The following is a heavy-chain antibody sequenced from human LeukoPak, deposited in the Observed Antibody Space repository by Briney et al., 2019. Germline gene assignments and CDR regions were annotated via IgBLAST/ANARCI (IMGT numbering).Heavy chain of an antibody. J-gene: IGHJ4*02. CDR3: ARDGGYYDSSGYYQYYFDY. CDR2: IIPIFGTA. V-gene: IGHV1-69*01. CDR1: GGTFSSYA. D-gene: IGHD3-22*01. Sequence: GSSVKVSCKASGGTFSSYAISWVRQAPGQRLEGMGGIIPIFGTANYAQKFQGRVTITPDEYTRTAYMELSSLRSEDTAVYYCARDGGYYDSSGYYQYYFDYWGQGTLVTVSS.